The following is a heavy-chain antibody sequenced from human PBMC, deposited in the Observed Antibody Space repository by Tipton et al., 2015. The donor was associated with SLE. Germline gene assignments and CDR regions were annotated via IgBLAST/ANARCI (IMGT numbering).Heavy chain of an antibody. Sequence: SLRLSCAASGFDFSRNAMTWVRQAPGKGLEWVSVLYLGGTTAYYADSVRGRFTVSRDVSKSSLYPQMNSLRAADTAVYYCARGWDAFDTWGQGTTVTVSP. D-gene: IGHD1-26*01. CDR1: GFDFSRNA. V-gene: IGHV3-23*03. CDR2: LYLGGTTA. CDR3: ARGWDAFDT. J-gene: IGHJ3*02.